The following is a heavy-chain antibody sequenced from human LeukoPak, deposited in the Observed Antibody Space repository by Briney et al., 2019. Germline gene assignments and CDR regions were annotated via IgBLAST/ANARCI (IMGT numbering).Heavy chain of an antibody. Sequence: PGGSLRLSCAASGFTFSSYGMHWVRQAPGKGLEWVAFIRYDGSNKYYADSVKGRFTISRDNSKNTLYLQMNSLRAEDAAVYYCAKDRHRDGYHCFDYWGQGTLATVSS. V-gene: IGHV3-30*02. CDR3: AKDRHRDGYHCFDY. J-gene: IGHJ4*02. D-gene: IGHD5-24*01. CDR1: GFTFSSYG. CDR2: IRYDGSNK.